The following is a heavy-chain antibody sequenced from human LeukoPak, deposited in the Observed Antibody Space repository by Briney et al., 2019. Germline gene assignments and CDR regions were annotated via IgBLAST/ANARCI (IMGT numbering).Heavy chain of an antibody. CDR1: GFTFSSYS. J-gene: IGHJ4*02. V-gene: IGHV3-21*01. CDR2: ISSSSSYI. Sequence: GGYLRLYCAASGFTFSSYSMNWVRQAPGKGLEWVSSISSSSSYIYYADSVKGRFTISRDNAKNSLYLQMNSLRAEDTAVYYCARDLSSVPNYYDSSGYYQHPPFDYWGQGTLVTVSS. CDR3: ARDLSSVPNYYDSSGYYQHPPFDY. D-gene: IGHD3-22*01.